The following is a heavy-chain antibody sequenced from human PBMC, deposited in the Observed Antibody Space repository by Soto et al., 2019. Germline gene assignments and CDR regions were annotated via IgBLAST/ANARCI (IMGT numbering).Heavy chain of an antibody. Sequence: QVQLVEAGGGVVQPGRSLRLSCAVSGFTVSTYGMHWVRQAPGKGLEWVAVISRDGGTNYYADSVKGRFTISRDNSRNTLFLEMNSLRGDDMVVYYCTGGVASGYWGQGTLVTVSS. CDR2: ISRDGGTN. CDR3: TGGVASGY. D-gene: IGHD2-8*02. J-gene: IGHJ4*02. V-gene: IGHV3-30*03. CDR1: GFTVSTYG.